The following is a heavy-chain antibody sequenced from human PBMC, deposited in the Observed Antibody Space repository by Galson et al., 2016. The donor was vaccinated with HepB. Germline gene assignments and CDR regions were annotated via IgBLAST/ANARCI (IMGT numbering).Heavy chain of an antibody. V-gene: IGHV3-74*01. CDR3: GRTRYPYSMDV. J-gene: IGHJ6*02. Sequence: SLRLSCAASGLTLNSPYMHWVRQSPGKGLVWVAVTNSDGSLTTYADSVKGRFTISRDNAKETVYLQMNSLRAEDTAVYYCGRTRYPYSMDVWGQGTTVIVSS. CDR1: GLTLNSPY. CDR2: TNSDGSLT. D-gene: IGHD2-15*01.